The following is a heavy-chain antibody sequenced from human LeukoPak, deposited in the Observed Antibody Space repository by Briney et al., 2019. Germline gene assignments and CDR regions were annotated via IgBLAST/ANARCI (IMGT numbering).Heavy chain of an antibody. V-gene: IGHV3-53*01. Sequence: GGSLRLSCAASGFTVSTVYMTWVRQAPGKGLEWVSVIYGGPTAFYTDSVKDRFTISRDNPKNTLNLQMNSLRAEDTAVYYCAREIGQLGGAFDIWGQGTMVTVSS. CDR1: GFTVSTVY. D-gene: IGHD7-27*01. CDR3: AREIGQLGGAFDI. CDR2: IYGGPTA. J-gene: IGHJ3*02.